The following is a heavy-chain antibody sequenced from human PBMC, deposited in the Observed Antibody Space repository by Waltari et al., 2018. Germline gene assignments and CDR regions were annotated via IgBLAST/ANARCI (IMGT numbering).Heavy chain of an antibody. J-gene: IGHJ6*02. CDR3: ARHDGSQASYYYYGMDV. Sequence: EVQLVQSGAEVKKPGESLKISCKGSGYSFTSYWIGWVRQMPGKGLEWMGISYPGDSDTRYSPSFQGQVTISADKSISTAYLQWSSLKASDTAMYYCARHDGSQASYYYYGMDVWGQGTTVTVSS. CDR2: SYPGDSDT. CDR1: GYSFTSYW. D-gene: IGHD6-25*01. V-gene: IGHV5-51*01.